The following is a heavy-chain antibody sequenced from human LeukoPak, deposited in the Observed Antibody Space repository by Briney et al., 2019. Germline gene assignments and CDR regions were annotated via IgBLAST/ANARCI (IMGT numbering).Heavy chain of an antibody. D-gene: IGHD5-24*01. Sequence: GGSLRLSCAASGFTVSSNYMSWVRQAPGKGLEWVSVIYSGGSTYYADSVKGRLTISRDNSKNTLYLQMNSLRAEDTAVYYCARAEGWLQSNYFDYWGQGTLVTVSS. CDR3: ARAEGWLQSNYFDY. J-gene: IGHJ4*02. CDR1: GFTVSSNY. V-gene: IGHV3-66*01. CDR2: IYSGGST.